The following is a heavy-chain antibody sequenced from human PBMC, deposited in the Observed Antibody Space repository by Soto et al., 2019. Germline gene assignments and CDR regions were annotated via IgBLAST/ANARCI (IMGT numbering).Heavy chain of an antibody. D-gene: IGHD3-22*01. CDR3: ARPTTQNYYDSSGSDGTFDY. Sequence: ASVKVSCKASGYTFTSYYMHWVRQAPGQGLEWMGIINPSGGSTSYAQKFQGRVTMTRDTSTSTVYVELSSLRSEDTAVYYCARPTTQNYYDSSGSDGTFDYWGQGTLVTVSS. CDR1: GYTFTSYY. J-gene: IGHJ4*02. CDR2: INPSGGST. V-gene: IGHV1-46*01.